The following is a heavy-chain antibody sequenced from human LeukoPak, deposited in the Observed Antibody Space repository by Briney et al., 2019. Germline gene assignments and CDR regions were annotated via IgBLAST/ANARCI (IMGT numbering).Heavy chain of an antibody. V-gene: IGHV3-11*01. CDR1: GFSSRDHY. J-gene: IGHJ3*01. Sequence: GGSLRLSCAASGFSSRDHYLSWIRQAPGKGLEWLASGSSTGTTISYADSVEGRFTISRDDAKNSLFLQMTSLRGEDTALYYCARARFGEPYDAYLWGQGTMVTVSS. D-gene: IGHD3-10*01. CDR2: GSSTGTTI. CDR3: ARARFGEPYDAYL.